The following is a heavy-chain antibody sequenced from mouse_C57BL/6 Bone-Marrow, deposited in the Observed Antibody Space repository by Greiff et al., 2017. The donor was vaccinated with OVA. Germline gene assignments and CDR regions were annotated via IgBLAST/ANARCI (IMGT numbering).Heavy chain of an antibody. Sequence: VQLQESGAELVRPGTSVKVSCKASGYAFTNYLIEWVKQRPGQGLEWIGVINPGSGGTNYNEKFKGKATLTADKSSSTAYMQLSSLTSEDSAVYFCARSRGYWGQGTTLTVSS. V-gene: IGHV1-54*01. J-gene: IGHJ2*01. CDR3: ARSRGY. CDR2: INPGSGGT. CDR1: GYAFTNYL.